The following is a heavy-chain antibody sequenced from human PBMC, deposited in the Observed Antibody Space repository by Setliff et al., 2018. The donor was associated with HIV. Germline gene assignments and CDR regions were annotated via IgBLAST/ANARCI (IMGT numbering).Heavy chain of an antibody. Sequence: ASVKVSCKASGYTFTSYYMHWVRQAPGQGLEWMGIINPSGGTTSYAQKFQGRVTMTRDTSTSTVDMELSSLRSEDTAVYYCARGRIQLTPIIQGVPDYWGQGTLVTVSS. CDR1: GYTFTSYY. CDR3: ARGRIQLTPIIQGVPDY. V-gene: IGHV1-46*01. CDR2: INPSGGTT. J-gene: IGHJ4*02. D-gene: IGHD5-18*01.